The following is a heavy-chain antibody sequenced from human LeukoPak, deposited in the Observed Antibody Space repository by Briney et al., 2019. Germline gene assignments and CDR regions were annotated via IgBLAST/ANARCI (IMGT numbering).Heavy chain of an antibody. CDR1: GYTFTSYS. J-gene: IGHJ4*02. CDR3: ARGRGYNYGYWFDY. CDR2: INPGGGST. D-gene: IGHD5-18*01. V-gene: IGHV1-46*01. Sequence: ASVRVSCKASGYTFTSYSIHWVRQAPGQGLEWMGIINPGGGSTFYAQRFQGRVTMTRDTSTSTVYMELSSLRSEDTAVYYCARGRGYNYGYWFDYWGQGTLVTCSS.